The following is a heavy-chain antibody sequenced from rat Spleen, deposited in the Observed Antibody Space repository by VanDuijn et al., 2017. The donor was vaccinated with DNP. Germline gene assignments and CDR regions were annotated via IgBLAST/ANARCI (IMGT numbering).Heavy chain of an antibody. CDR2: ISYAGGST. CDR1: GFTFSGYW. J-gene: IGHJ2*01. D-gene: IGHD1-11*01. CDR3: ARHGRRVFDY. V-gene: IGHV5-22*01. Sequence: EVQLVESGGGLVQPGRSLKLSCVASGFTFSGYWMYWIRQAPAKGLEWVATISYAGGSTYHGDSVKGRFTISRDNAESTLYLQMNSLRSEDMATYFCARHGRRVFDYWGQGVMVTVSS.